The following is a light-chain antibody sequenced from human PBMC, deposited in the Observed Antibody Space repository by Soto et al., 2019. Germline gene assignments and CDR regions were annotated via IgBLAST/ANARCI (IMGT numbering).Light chain of an antibody. J-gene: IGKJ1*01. CDR3: MQGTHWPPT. V-gene: IGKV2-30*01. Sequence: DVLVTQSPVSLAVTLGQSASISCRSSQSLVSSDGNTYLNWFHLRPGQSPRRLIYMVSNRDPGVXDXXSGSGSGTSFTLKIIRVEAEDVGLYYCMQGTHWPPTFGQGTKVEIK. CDR2: MVS. CDR1: QSLVSSDGNTY.